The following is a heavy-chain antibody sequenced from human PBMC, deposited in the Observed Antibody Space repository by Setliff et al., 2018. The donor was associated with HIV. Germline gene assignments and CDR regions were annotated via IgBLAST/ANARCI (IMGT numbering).Heavy chain of an antibody. Sequence: LRLSCAASGFTVSNYAMIWVRQAPGEGLEWVSAILSTGERTFYADSVKGRFTISRDNSKNSVYLQMNSLRAEDTAEYYCAKELAASGLGYFDSWGRGILVTVSS. J-gene: IGHJ4*02. V-gene: IGHV3-23*01. CDR3: AKELAASGLGYFDS. D-gene: IGHD3-22*01. CDR1: GFTVSNYA. CDR2: ILSTGERT.